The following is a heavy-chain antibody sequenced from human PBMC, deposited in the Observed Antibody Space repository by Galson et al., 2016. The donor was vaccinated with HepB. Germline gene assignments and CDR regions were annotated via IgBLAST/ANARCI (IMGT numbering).Heavy chain of an antibody. D-gene: IGHD3-3*01. Sequence: SLRLSCAASGFTFSSYAMTWVRQAPGKGLEWVSTISGSGDNTYYADSVKGRFTTSRDNSKNTQSLEMNSLRAEDTAVYYCAKDLITIFGVVDWRYSWGQGTLVTVSS. J-gene: IGHJ4*02. V-gene: IGHV3-23*01. CDR3: AKDLITIFGVVDWRYS. CDR1: GFTFSSYA. CDR2: ISGSGDNT.